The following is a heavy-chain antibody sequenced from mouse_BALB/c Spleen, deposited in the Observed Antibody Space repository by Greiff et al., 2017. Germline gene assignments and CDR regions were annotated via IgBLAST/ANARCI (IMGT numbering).Heavy chain of an antibody. CDR2: ISSGGST. V-gene: IGHV5-6-5*01. J-gene: IGHJ1*01. Sequence: EVKVVESGGGLVKPGGSLKLSCAASGFTFSSYAMSWVRQTPEKRLEWVASISSGGSTYYPDSVKGRFTISRDNARNILYLQMSSLRSEDTAMYYCAREYGNYGYFDVWGAGTTVTVSS. D-gene: IGHD2-10*02. CDR3: AREYGNYGYFDV. CDR1: GFTFSSYA.